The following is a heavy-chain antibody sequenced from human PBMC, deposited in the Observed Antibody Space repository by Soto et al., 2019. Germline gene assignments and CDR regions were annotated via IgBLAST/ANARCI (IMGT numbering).Heavy chain of an antibody. J-gene: IGHJ6*02. CDR2: INHSGST. Sequence: SETLSLTCAVYGGSFSGYYWSWIRQPPGKGLEWIGEINHSGSTNYNPFLKSRVTISVDTSKNQFSLKLSSVTAADTALYYCASNRYTSNYYYYYGMDVWGQGTTVTVSS. V-gene: IGHV4-34*01. D-gene: IGHD3-16*02. CDR3: ASNRYTSNYYYYYGMDV. CDR1: GGSFSGYY.